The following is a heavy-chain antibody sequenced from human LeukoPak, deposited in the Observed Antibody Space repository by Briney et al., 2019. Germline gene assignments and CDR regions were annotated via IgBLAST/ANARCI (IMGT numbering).Heavy chain of an antibody. Sequence: PSETLSLTCTVSGGLISSYYWSWIRQPPGKGLEWIGYIYYSGSTNYNPSLKSRVTISVDTSKNHFSLKLSSVTAADTAVYYCARAYYDSSNGFYYYYMDVWGEGTTVTVSS. J-gene: IGHJ6*03. CDR3: ARAYYDSSNGFYYYYMDV. CDR2: IYYSGST. V-gene: IGHV4-59*01. CDR1: GGLISSYY. D-gene: IGHD3-22*01.